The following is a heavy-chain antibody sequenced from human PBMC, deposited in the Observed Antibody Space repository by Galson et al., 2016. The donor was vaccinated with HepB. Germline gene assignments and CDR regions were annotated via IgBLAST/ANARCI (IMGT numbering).Heavy chain of an antibody. V-gene: IGHV3-53*01. J-gene: IGHJ4*02. Sequence: SLRLSCAASGLIVSRNYMSWVRQAPGKGLEWVSVIYSGGSTYYADSVKGRFTISRDNSKNTLYLQMNSLRVEDTAVYFCARSAPDYDILTGYYIGGKYYFDFWGQGTLVTVSS. CDR3: ARSAPDYDILTGYYIGGKYYFDF. CDR1: GLIVSRNY. D-gene: IGHD3-9*01. CDR2: IYSGGST.